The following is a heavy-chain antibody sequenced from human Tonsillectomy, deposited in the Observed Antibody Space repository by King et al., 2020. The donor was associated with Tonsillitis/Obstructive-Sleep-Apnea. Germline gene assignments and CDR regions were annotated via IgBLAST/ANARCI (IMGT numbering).Heavy chain of an antibody. Sequence: QLQESGPGLVKPSETLSLTCTVSGGSISSYYWSWIRQPPGKGLEWIGYIYYSGSTNYNPSLKSRVTISVDTSKNQFSLKLSSVTAADTAVYYCARWIWSGPQNWFDPWGQGTLVTVSS. J-gene: IGHJ5*02. V-gene: IGHV4-59*08. CDR2: IYYSGST. CDR3: ARWIWSGPQNWFDP. D-gene: IGHD3-3*01. CDR1: GGSISSYY.